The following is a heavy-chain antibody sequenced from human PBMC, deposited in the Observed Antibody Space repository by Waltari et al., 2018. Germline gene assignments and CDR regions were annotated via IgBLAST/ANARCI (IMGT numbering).Heavy chain of an antibody. CDR2: IKVDGRER. J-gene: IGHJ4*02. V-gene: IGHV3-7*01. Sequence: EVQLAESGGGLVEPGGSLRLSCAASGLILSSYWMTWVRRAPGKGWEWVDNIKVDGRERTYVDSVRGRVTVSRDNAKNSLFLQMTSLRVEETAVYYCATGSVTHTYWGQGTLVSVSA. CDR1: GLILSSYW. CDR3: ATGSVTHTY. D-gene: IGHD2-21*02.